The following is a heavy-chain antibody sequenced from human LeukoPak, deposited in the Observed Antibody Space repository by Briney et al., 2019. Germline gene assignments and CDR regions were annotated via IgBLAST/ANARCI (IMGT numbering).Heavy chain of an antibody. CDR2: ISYSGST. D-gene: IGHD5-12*01. CDR1: GASISSYY. V-gene: IGHV4-59*01. J-gene: IGHJ4*02. CDR3: ARVGYSGYGYYFDN. Sequence: SETLSLTCTVSGASISSYYWSRVRQPPGKGLECIGYISYSGSTNYNPSLKSRVTLSVDTSKSQFSLKLSSVTAADTAVYFCARVGYSGYGYYFDNWGQGTLVTVSS.